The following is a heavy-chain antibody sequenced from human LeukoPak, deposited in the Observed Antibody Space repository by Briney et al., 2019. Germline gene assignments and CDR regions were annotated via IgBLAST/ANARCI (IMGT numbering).Heavy chain of an antibody. CDR1: GYTFTDYY. J-gene: IGHJ5*02. CDR3: ARDRCVSTSSKNCFDP. Sequence: ASVKVSCKASGYTFTDYYIHWVRQAPGQGLEWMGWIKPNSGGTRYEQKFQGRVTMTRDTSISTAYMELSGLRSDDTAVYYCARDRCVSTSSKNCFDPWGQGTLVTVSS. D-gene: IGHD2-2*01. CDR2: IKPNSGGT. V-gene: IGHV1-2*02.